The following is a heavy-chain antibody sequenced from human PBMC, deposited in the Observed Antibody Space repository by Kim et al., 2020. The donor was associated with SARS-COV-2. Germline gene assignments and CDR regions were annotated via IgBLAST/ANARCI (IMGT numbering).Heavy chain of an antibody. J-gene: IGHJ4*02. Sequence: YAASVKGRFTISRDDSKHTAYLQLNSLKTEDTAVYYCTRLSIAAAGTAHDYWGQGTLVTVSS. CDR3: TRLSIAAAGTAHDY. V-gene: IGHV3-73*01. D-gene: IGHD6-13*01.